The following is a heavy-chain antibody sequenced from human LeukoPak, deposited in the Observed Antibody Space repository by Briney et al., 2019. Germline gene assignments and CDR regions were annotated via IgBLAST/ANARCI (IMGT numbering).Heavy chain of an antibody. V-gene: IGHV1-24*01. J-gene: IGHJ4*02. CDR1: GYTLTELS. CDR2: FDPEDGET. Sequence: ASAKVSCKVSGYTLTELSLHWVRQAPGKGLEWMGGFDPEDGETIYAQKFRGRVTMTEDSSTDTAYMELSSLRSEDTAMYYCAVILVPAATLGYYFDFWGQGTLVTVSS. D-gene: IGHD2-2*01. CDR3: AVILVPAATLGYYFDF.